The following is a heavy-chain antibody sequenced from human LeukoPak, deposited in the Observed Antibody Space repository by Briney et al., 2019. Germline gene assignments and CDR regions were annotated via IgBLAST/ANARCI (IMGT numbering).Heavy chain of an antibody. V-gene: IGHV4-31*03. CDR3: ARVTLFGIAYYFDY. CDR1: GGSINSGGHY. D-gene: IGHD3-3*01. CDR2: IYYSGSA. Sequence: SETLSLTCTVSGGSINSGGHYWSWVRQHPGKGLEWIGYIYYSGSAYYNPSLKSRVSISIDTSKNQFSLKLSSVTAADTAVYFCARVTLFGIAYYFDYWGQGSLVTVSS. J-gene: IGHJ4*02.